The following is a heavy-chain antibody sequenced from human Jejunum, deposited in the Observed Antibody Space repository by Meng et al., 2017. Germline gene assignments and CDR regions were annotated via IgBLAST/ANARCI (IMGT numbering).Heavy chain of an antibody. Sequence: GGSLRPSGAASGFTFSTYAMSWVRQVPGKGLEWVSSISGYNVINTCYADSVKGRFTISRDNSKNLLYLQMNSLKAEETAVYYCAKERGYGSRGLFDSWGQGTLVTVSS. D-gene: IGHD2-2*03. J-gene: IGHJ4*02. CDR2: ISGYNVINT. CDR1: GFTFSTYA. CDR3: AKERGYGSRGLFDS. V-gene: IGHV3-23*01.